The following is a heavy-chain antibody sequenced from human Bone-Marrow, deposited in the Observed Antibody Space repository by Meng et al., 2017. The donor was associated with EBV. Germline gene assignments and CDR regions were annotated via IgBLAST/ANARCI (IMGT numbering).Heavy chain of an antibody. J-gene: IGHJ5*02. CDR2: ISSSGSTI. V-gene: IGHV3-11*01. Sequence: RLVGSGGGLVKPGGSLGLSCAASGFTFSDYYMGWIRQAPGKGLEWVSYISSSGSTIYYADSVKGRFTISRDNAKNSLYLQMNSLRAEDTAVYYCAREYIDAWFDPWGQGTLVTVSS. D-gene: IGHD3-9*01. CDR1: GFTFSDYY. CDR3: AREYIDAWFDP.